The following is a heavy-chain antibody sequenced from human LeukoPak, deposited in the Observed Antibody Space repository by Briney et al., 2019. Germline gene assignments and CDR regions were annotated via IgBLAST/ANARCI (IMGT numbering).Heavy chain of an antibody. V-gene: IGHV4-39*07. CDR3: ARARYVNSFYAFDI. D-gene: IGHD3-9*01. Sequence: SETLSLTCTVSGGSISSSGYYWGWIRQPPGKGLEWIGSIYYSGSTYYNPSLKSRVTISVDTSKNQFSLKLSSVTAADTAVYYCARARYVNSFYAFDIWGQGTLVTVSS. J-gene: IGHJ3*02. CDR1: GGSISSSGYY. CDR2: IYYSGST.